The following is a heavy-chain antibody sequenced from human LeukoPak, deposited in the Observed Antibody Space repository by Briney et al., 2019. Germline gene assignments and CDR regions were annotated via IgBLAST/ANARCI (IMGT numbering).Heavy chain of an antibody. CDR3: ARNPEYSGSYGFDY. J-gene: IGHJ4*02. CDR1: GNTFTSYY. CDR2: ISPSGGTT. V-gene: IGHV1-46*01. D-gene: IGHD1-26*01. Sequence: ASVKVSFKASGNTFTSYYMHWVRQAPGQGLEWMGIISPSGGTTIYAQKFQGRVTMTRDTSTSTLYMELSSLRSEDTAVYYCARNPEYSGSYGFDYWGQGTLVTVSS.